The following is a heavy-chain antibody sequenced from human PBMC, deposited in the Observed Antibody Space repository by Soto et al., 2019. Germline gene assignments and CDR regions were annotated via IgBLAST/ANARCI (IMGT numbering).Heavy chain of an antibody. CDR2: INHSGST. D-gene: IGHD6-6*01. Sequence: PSETLSLTCAVYGGSFSGYYWSWIRQPPGKGLEWIGEINHSGSTNYNPSLKSRVTISVDTSKNQFSLKLSSVTAADTAVYYCARGGRSSSSEPIDYWGQGTLVTVSS. CDR3: ARGGRSSSSEPIDY. CDR1: GGSFSGYY. V-gene: IGHV4-34*01. J-gene: IGHJ4*02.